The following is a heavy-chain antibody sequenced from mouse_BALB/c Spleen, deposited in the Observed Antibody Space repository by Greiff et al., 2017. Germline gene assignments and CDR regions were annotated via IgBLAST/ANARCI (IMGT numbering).Heavy chain of an antibody. D-gene: IGHD2-1*01. CDR1: GYTFTDYE. V-gene: IGHV1-15*01. CDR3: SYGNLAWFAY. Sequence: QVQLQQSGAELVRPGASVTLSCKASGYTFTDYEMHWVKQTPVHGLEWIGAIDPETGGTAYNQKFKGKATLTADKSSSTAYMELRSLTSEDSAVYYCSYGNLAWFAYWGQGTLVTVSA. J-gene: IGHJ3*01. CDR2: IDPETGGT.